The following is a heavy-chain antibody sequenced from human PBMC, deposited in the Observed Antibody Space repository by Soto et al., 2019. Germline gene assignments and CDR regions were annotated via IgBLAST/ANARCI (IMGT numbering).Heavy chain of an antibody. CDR1: GFIFSDHH. Sequence: EVQLVESGGGLVQPGGSLRLSCAASGFIFSDHHMDWVRQAPGKGLEWVGRATNKGHSHTTGYAASVKGRFTVSRDDSKNSLSLQMNSLKTEDTAVYFCARLMGTAFDLWGQGPLVTVSS. D-gene: IGHD2-8*01. CDR2: ATNKGHSHTT. V-gene: IGHV3-72*01. CDR3: ARLMGTAFDL. J-gene: IGHJ4*02.